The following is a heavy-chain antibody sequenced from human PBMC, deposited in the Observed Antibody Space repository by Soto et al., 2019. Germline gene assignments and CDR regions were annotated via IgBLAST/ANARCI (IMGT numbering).Heavy chain of an antibody. D-gene: IGHD3-22*01. J-gene: IGHJ4*02. CDR1: GGTFSSYA. V-gene: IGHV1-69*13. Sequence: SVKVSCKASGGTFSSYAISWVRQAPGQGLEWMGGIIPIFGTANYAQKFQGRVTITADESTSTAYMELSSLRSEDTAVYYCARSDYYDSSGYYLFDYRGQGTLVTVSS. CDR3: ARSDYYDSSGYYLFDY. CDR2: IIPIFGTA.